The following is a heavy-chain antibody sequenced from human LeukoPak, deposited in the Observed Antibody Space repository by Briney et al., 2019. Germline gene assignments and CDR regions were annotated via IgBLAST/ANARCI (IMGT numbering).Heavy chain of an antibody. CDR2: IYFSGST. J-gene: IGHJ3*02. CDR1: AGSISSYY. Sequence: TSETLSLTCTVAAGSISSYYWSWIRQPPGTGLEWIGYIYFSGSTNYNPSLKSRVTISVDTSKNQFSLTLSSVTAANTALSYWARHRSPDGDAFDIWGQGTMVTVSS. CDR3: ARHRSPDGDAFDI. V-gene: IGHV4-59*08.